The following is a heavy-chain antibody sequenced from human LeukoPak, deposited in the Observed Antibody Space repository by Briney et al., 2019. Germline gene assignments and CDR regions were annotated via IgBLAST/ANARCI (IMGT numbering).Heavy chain of an antibody. D-gene: IGHD1-26*01. V-gene: IGHV4-59*01. CDR2: IYYSGSA. J-gene: IGHJ4*02. CDR3: ARGKVGARFDY. CDR1: GGSISSYY. Sequence: PSETLSLTCTVSGGSISSYYWSWIRQPPGKGLEWIGHIYYSGSANYNPSLKSRVTISVDTSKGQFPLKLTSVTAADTAVYYCARGKVGARFDYWGQGTLVTVSS.